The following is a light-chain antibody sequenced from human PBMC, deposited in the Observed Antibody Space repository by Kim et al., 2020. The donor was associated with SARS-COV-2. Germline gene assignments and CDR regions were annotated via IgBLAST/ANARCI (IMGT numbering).Light chain of an antibody. CDR1: SGSIASNY. CDR3: QSYDSSNPWV. CDR2: QDD. J-gene: IGLJ3*02. Sequence: KAVTSAGTRSSGSIASNYVQWYQQRPGSAPTTVIYQDDQRPSGVPDRFSGSIDRSSNSASLTISGLKTEDEAEYYCQSYDSSNPWVFGGGTQLTVL. V-gene: IGLV6-57*03.